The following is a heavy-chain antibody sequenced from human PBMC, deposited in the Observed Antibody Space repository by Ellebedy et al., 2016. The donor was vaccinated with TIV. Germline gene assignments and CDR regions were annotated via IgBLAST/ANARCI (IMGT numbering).Heavy chain of an antibody. CDR3: AKDQSFTSAMDV. CDR2: IGSSGRGT. J-gene: IGHJ6*02. V-gene: IGHV3-23*01. D-gene: IGHD2-2*01. Sequence: GGSLRLXCAASGFTFSTFAMNWVRQAPGKGLEWVSAIGSSGRGTYYADSVKGRFTISRDNSKNTLYLEMNSLRVDDTAVYYCAKDQSFTSAMDVWGQGTTVIVSS. CDR1: GFTFSTFA.